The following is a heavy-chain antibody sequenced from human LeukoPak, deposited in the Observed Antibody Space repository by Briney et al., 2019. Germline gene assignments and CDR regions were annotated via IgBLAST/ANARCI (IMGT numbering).Heavy chain of an antibody. CDR2: IIPILGIA. Sequence: SVNVSCKASGGTFSSYAISWVRQAPGQGLEWMGRIIPILGIANYAQKFQGRVTITADKSTSTAYMELSSLRSEDTAVYYCARDRLWFGELLSTGYWGQGTLVTVSS. D-gene: IGHD3-10*01. J-gene: IGHJ4*02. V-gene: IGHV1-69*04. CDR3: ARDRLWFGELLSTGY. CDR1: GGTFSSYA.